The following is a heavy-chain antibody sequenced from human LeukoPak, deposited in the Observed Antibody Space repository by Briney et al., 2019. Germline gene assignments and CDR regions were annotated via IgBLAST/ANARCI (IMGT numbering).Heavy chain of an antibody. D-gene: IGHD3-16*02. V-gene: IGHV4-59*13. J-gene: IGHJ4*02. CDR2: IYYSGST. Sequence: SETLSLACTVSGGSISTYYWSWIRQPPGKGLEWIGYIYYSGSTNFNPSLKSRVAISVDTSKNQFSLKMSSVTAADTAVYYCARGYVWGSYRALDYWGQGTLVTVSS. CDR3: ARGYVWGSYRALDY. CDR1: GGSISTYY.